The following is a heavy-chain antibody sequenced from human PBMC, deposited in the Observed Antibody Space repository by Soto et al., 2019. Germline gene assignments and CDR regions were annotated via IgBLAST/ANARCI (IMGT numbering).Heavy chain of an antibody. CDR3: AKGLGQAPFDY. D-gene: IGHD3-16*01. J-gene: IGHJ4*02. Sequence: AESLRLSCAASGFTFSSYGMHWVRQAPGKGLEWVAVISYDGSNKYYADSAKGRFTISRDNSKNTLYLQMNSLRAEDTAVYYCAKGLGQAPFDYWRQGTLVTVSS. CDR2: ISYDGSNK. CDR1: GFTFSSYG. V-gene: IGHV3-30*18.